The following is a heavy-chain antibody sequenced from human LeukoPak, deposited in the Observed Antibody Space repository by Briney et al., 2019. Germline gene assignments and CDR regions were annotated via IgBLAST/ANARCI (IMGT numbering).Heavy chain of an antibody. Sequence: SETLSLTCTVSGGSISSSSYYWGWNRQPPGKGLEWIGSMYYSGTTYYNPSLKSRVTISVDTSKNQFSLKLSSVTAADTAVYYCARHRYRSGSDWIDPWGQGTLVTVSS. D-gene: IGHD1-26*01. V-gene: IGHV4-39*01. CDR2: MYYSGTT. CDR3: ARHRYRSGSDWIDP. CDR1: GGSISSSSYY. J-gene: IGHJ5*02.